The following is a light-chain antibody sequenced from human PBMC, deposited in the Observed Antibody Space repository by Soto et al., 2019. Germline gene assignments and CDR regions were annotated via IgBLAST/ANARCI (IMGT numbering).Light chain of an antibody. CDR3: CSYAGSYTFV. V-gene: IGLV2-11*01. CDR2: DVN. CDR1: SSDVGGYYY. J-gene: IGLJ3*02. Sequence: QSVLTQPRSVSGSPGQSVTISCTGTSSDVGGYYYVSWYQQYPGKAPKVMIYDVNKRPSGVPDRFSGSKSGNTASLTISGLQVEDEADYYCCSYAGSYTFVFGGGTQLTVL.